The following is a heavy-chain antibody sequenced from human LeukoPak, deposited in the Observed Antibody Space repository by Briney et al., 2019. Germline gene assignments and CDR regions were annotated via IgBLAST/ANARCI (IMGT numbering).Heavy chain of an antibody. D-gene: IGHD5-18*01. Sequence: SETLSLTCTVSGGSISSGSYSWNWIRQPAGKGLEWIGRIYTSGSTNYNPSLKSRVTISIDTSKNQFSLKLSSVTAADTAAYYCARLDTTTNALDIWGQGTMVTVSS. V-gene: IGHV4-61*02. CDR3: ARLDTTTNALDI. CDR2: IYTSGST. CDR1: GGSISSGSYS. J-gene: IGHJ3*02.